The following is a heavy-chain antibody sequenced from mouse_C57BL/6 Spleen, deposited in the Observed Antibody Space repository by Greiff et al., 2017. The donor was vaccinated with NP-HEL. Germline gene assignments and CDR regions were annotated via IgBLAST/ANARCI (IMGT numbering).Heavy chain of an antibody. J-gene: IGHJ3*01. D-gene: IGHD2-5*01. CDR3: ARGSNSFAY. CDR2: INPSTGGT. V-gene: IGHV1-42*01. CDR1: GYSFTGYY. Sequence: EVQLQQSGPELVKPGASVKISCKASGYSFTGYYMNWVKQSPEKSLEWIGEINPSTGGTTYNQKFKAKATLTVDKSSSTAYMQLKSLTSEDSAVYYCARGSNSFAYWGQGTLVTVSA.